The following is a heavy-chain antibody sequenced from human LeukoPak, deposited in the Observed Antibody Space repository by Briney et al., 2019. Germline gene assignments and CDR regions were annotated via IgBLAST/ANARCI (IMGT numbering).Heavy chain of an antibody. CDR1: GXSISSSNYY. Sequence: KPSETLSLTCTVSGXSISSSNYYWAWIRQPPGKGPELIETIYYTGSIYYNPPLKRRVTISADTYKNQFSLKLSSVTAADTAVYYCARSEVPAAIRFDPWGQGTLVTVS. CDR2: IYYTGSI. J-gene: IGHJ5*02. D-gene: IGHD2-2*01. CDR3: ARSEVPAAIRFDP. V-gene: IGHV4-39*01.